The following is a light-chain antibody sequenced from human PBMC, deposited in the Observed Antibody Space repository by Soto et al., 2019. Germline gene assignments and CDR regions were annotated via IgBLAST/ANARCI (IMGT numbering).Light chain of an antibody. CDR1: QSVSSN. CDR3: QHYNNWPRT. V-gene: IGKV3-15*01. J-gene: IGKJ1*01. Sequence: EIVMTQSPATLSVSPGERATLSCRASQSVSSNLAWYQQKPGQAPRLLIYGASTRATGIPARFSGSRSGTKFTLTISSLQSEDFAVYYCQHYNNWPRTFGQGTKVEIK. CDR2: GAS.